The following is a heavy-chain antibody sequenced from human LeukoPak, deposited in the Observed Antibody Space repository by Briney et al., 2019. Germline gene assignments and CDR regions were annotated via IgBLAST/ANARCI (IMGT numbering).Heavy chain of an antibody. Sequence: GGSLRLSCAASGFTFSRYWMHWVRQAPGKGLVWVSCIRSDGSTTSIADSAKGRLTISRDNAKNTVYLQMNSLRAEDTAVYYCVRDNRSYNFDYWGQGTLVTVSS. CDR1: GFTFSRYW. D-gene: IGHD1-26*01. J-gene: IGHJ4*02. CDR2: IRSDGSTT. CDR3: VRDNRSYNFDY. V-gene: IGHV3-74*01.